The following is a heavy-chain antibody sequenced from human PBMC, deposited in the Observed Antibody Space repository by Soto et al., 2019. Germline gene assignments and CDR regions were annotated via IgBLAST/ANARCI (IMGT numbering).Heavy chain of an antibody. CDR3: ARGYDSSGLHYFDY. CDR1: GYNFMPYG. CDR2: ISPWKGNT. V-gene: IGHV1-18*04. D-gene: IGHD3-22*01. J-gene: IGHJ4*02. Sequence: GASVKVSCKASGYNFMPYGVNWVRQAPGQGLEWMGWISPWKGNTNYAQSFQGRVTMTTDTSTSTAYMELRSLTSDDTAVYYCARGYDSSGLHYFDYWGQGTLVTVSS.